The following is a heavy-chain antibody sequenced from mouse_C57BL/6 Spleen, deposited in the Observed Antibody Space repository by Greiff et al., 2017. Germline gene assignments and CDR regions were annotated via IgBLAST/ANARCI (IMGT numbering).Heavy chain of an antibody. CDR1: GFSLTSYG. V-gene: IGHV2-2*01. J-gene: IGHJ4*01. CDR2: IWSGGST. D-gene: IGHD2-1*01. CDR3: ARNRVYYGNYGAMDY. Sequence: VHLVESGPGLVQPSQSLSITCTVSGFSLTSYGVHWVRQSPGKGLEWLGVIWSGGSTDYNAAFISRLSISKDNSKSQVFFKMNSLQADDTAIYYCARNRVYYGNYGAMDYWGQGTSVTVSS.